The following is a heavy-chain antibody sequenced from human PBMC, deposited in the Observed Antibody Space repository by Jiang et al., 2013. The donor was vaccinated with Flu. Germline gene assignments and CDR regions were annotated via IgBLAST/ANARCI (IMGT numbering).Heavy chain of an antibody. Sequence: AGGRLEWIGRLTPRGGTDINPSVEGRITLSTDTVKNHFSLKLSSVTAADTALYCCARAVSVTVIELFITNAWDSWGQGTLVTVSS. CDR2: LTPRGGT. CDR3: ARAVSVTVIELFITNAWDS. V-gene: IGHV4-59*10. J-gene: IGHJ4*02. D-gene: IGHD3-22*01.